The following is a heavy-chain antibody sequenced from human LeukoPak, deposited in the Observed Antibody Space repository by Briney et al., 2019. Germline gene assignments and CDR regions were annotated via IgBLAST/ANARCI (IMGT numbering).Heavy chain of an antibody. CDR2: ISGSGGST. J-gene: IGHJ4*02. CDR3: AKDVYGLGRYNRNFDY. D-gene: IGHD1-1*01. Sequence: GGSLRLSCAASGFTFSSYAMSWVRQAPGKGLEWVSAISGSGGSTYYADSVKGRFTISRDNSKNTLYLQMNSLRAEDTAVYYCAKDVYGLGRYNRNFDYWGQGTLVTVSS. CDR1: GFTFSSYA. V-gene: IGHV3-23*01.